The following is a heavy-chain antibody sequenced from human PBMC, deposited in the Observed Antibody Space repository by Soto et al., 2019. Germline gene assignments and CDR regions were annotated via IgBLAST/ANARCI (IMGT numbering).Heavy chain of an antibody. CDR1: GGSISSGGYY. Sequence: QVQLQESGPGLVKPSQTLSLTCTVSGGSISSGGYYWSWIRQHPGKGLEWIGYIYYSGSTYYNPSLKSRVTILVDTSKNQFSLKLSSVTAADTAVYYCARDVAAINSYGMDVWGQGTTVTVSS. V-gene: IGHV4-31*03. J-gene: IGHJ6*02. CDR3: ARDVAAINSYGMDV. D-gene: IGHD2-15*01. CDR2: IYYSGST.